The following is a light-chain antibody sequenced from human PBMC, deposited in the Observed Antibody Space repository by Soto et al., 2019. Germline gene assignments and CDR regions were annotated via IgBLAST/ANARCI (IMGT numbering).Light chain of an antibody. CDR2: GAS. CDR3: QHYVNWPLT. V-gene: IGKV3-15*01. Sequence: EIVLTQSPGTLSLSPGEGATLSCRASQSLSSSLAWYQQKPGQTPRLLIYGASIRATGVPARFSGSGSGTDFTLTINSLQSEDFAVYYCQHYVNWPLTFGGGTKVDIK. CDR1: QSLSSS. J-gene: IGKJ4*01.